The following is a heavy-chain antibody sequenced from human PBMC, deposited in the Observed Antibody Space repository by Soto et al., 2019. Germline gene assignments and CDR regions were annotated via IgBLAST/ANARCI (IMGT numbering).Heavy chain of an antibody. CDR1: GFTFSSFA. J-gene: IGHJ4*02. Sequence: GGSLRLSCAASGFTFSSFATSWVRQAPGKGLEWVSAIGSRGDSTYYADSVKGRFTISRDNSKNTLYLQMNSLRAEDTSVYYCAREDSIAVVPAALDYWGQGTLVTVSS. CDR2: IGSRGDST. V-gene: IGHV3-23*01. D-gene: IGHD2-2*01. CDR3: AREDSIAVVPAALDY.